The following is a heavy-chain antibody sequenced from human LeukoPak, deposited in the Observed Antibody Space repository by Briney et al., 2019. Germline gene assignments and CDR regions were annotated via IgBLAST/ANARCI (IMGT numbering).Heavy chain of an antibody. D-gene: IGHD3-10*01. CDR2: IDPSDSYT. CDR3: ARRATWVRGIPLFDY. CDR1: GYRFTSYW. J-gene: IGHJ4*02. Sequence: GESLRISCKGSGYRFTSYWIDWVRQMPGKGLEWMGRIDPSDSYTNYSPSFQGHVTISADNSISTAYLQWSGLKASNTAMYYCARRATWVRGIPLFDYWGQGTLVTVSS. V-gene: IGHV5-10-1*01.